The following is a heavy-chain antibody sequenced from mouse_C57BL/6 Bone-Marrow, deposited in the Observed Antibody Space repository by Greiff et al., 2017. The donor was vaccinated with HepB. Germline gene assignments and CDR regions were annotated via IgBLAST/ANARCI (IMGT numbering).Heavy chain of an antibody. CDR3: ARGNYGSSSLFAY. D-gene: IGHD1-1*01. J-gene: IGHJ3*01. V-gene: IGHV1-19*01. CDR2: INPYNGGT. CDR1: GYTFTDYY. Sequence: EVKLMESGPVLVKPGASVKMSCKASGYTFTDYYMNWVKQSHGKSLEWIGVINPYNGGTSYNQKFKGKATLTVDKSSSTAYMELNSLTSEDSAVYYCARGNYGSSSLFAYWGQGTLVTVSA.